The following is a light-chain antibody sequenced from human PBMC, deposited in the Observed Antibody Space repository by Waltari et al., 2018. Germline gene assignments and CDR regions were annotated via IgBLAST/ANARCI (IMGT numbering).Light chain of an antibody. CDR3: QKSHSFPFT. V-gene: IGKV1-39*01. Sequence: DIQMTQSPSSLSASVGAGVTITCQTSQSISNYLNLYQQKPGKAPNLLIYTASTLQSGVPSRFSGSGSGTDFTLTINNLKPEDFATYYCQKSHSFPFTFGQGTRVEI. CDR1: QSISNY. CDR2: TAS. J-gene: IGKJ5*01.